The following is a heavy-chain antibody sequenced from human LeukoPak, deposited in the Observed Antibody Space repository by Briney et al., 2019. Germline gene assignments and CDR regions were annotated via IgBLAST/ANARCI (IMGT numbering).Heavy chain of an antibody. V-gene: IGHV3-23*01. CDR3: AKEGSSGPY. J-gene: IGHJ4*02. D-gene: IGHD6-19*01. CDR2: SSGSGGSA. CDR1: GFTFSRYA. Sequence: GGSLRLSCAASGFTFSRYAMSWVRQAPGQGLEWVSASSGSGGSAYYADSVKGRVTRSRDNSKNTLYLQINSLRVEDTAVYYCAKEGSSGPYWGQGTLVTVSS.